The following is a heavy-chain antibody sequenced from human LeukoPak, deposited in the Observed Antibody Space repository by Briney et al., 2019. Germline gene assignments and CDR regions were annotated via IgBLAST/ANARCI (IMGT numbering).Heavy chain of an antibody. CDR2: ISYDGSNK. V-gene: IGHV3-30-3*01. CDR3: ATLCGGDCTY. CDR1: GFTFSSYA. Sequence: GGSLRLSCAASGFTFSSYAMHWVRQAPGKGLEWVAVISYDGSNKYYADSVKGRFTISRDNSKNTLYLQMNSLRAEDTAVYYCATLCGGDCTYWGQGTLVTVSS. J-gene: IGHJ4*02. D-gene: IGHD2-21*02.